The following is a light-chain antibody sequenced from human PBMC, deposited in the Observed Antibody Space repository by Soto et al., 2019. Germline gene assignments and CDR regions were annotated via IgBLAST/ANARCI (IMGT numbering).Light chain of an antibody. Sequence: QSVLTQPPSVSGAPGQRVTISCTGSSSNFGAGYDVHWYQQLPGTAPKLLIYGNSNRPSGVPDRFSGSKSGTSASLAITGLQAEDEADYYCQSYDSSLSGFNYVFGTGTKVTVL. V-gene: IGLV1-40*01. CDR1: SSNFGAGYD. J-gene: IGLJ1*01. CDR2: GNS. CDR3: QSYDSSLSGFNYV.